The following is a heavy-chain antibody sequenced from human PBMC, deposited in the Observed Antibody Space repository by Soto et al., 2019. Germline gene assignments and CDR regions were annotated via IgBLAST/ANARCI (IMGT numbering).Heavy chain of an antibody. D-gene: IGHD5-12*01. J-gene: IGHJ4*02. CDR3: ARVNSGYDWYYFDY. CDR1: GGSISSGGYS. V-gene: IGHV4-30-2*01. Sequence: LSLTCAVSGGSISSGGYSWSWIRQPPGKGLEWIGYIYHSGSTYYNPSLKSRVTISVDRSKNQFSLKLSSVTAADTAVYYCARVNSGYDWYYFDYWGQGTLVTVSS. CDR2: IYHSGST.